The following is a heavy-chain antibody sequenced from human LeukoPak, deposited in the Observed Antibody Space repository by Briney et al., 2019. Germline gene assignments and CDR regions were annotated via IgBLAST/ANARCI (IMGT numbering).Heavy chain of an antibody. CDR1: GYSFTSYW. V-gene: IGHV5-51*01. J-gene: IGHJ3*02. CDR2: IYPGDSDT. Sequence: GESLKISCKGSGYSFTSYWIGWVRQMPGKGLEWMGIIYPGDSDTRYSPSFQGQVTISADKSISTAYLQWSSLKASDTAMYYCARHSDYYDSRGGAFDIWGQGTMVTVSS. D-gene: IGHD3-22*01. CDR3: ARHSDYYDSRGGAFDI.